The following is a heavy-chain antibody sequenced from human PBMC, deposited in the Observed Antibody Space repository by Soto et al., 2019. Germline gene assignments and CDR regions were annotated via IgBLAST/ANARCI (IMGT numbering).Heavy chain of an antibody. D-gene: IGHD6-19*01. Sequence: QVQLQESGPGLVKPSETLSLTCTVSGGSVSSGSYYWSWFRQPPGKGMEWIGYIYYSGSTNYNPSLQSRVTISVETSKNQFSLKLSSVTAADTAVYYCAREGIQRSSGWTTFDYWGQGTLVTVSS. CDR3: AREGIQRSSGWTTFDY. J-gene: IGHJ4*02. V-gene: IGHV4-61*01. CDR2: IYYSGST. CDR1: GGSVSSGSYY.